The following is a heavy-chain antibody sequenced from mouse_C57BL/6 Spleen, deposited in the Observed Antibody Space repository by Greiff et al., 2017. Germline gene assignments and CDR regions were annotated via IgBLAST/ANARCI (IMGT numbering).Heavy chain of an antibody. CDR3: ARPSGKGAMDY. D-gene: IGHD3-2*02. CDR2: ISSGGSYT. V-gene: IGHV5-6*01. Sequence: EVQLVESGGDLVKPGGSLKLSCAASGFTFSSYGMSWVRQTPDKRLEWVATISSGGSYTYYPDSVKGRFTISRDNAKNTLYLQMSRLKYEDTAMYYCARPSGKGAMDYWGQGTSVTVSS. J-gene: IGHJ4*01. CDR1: GFTFSSYG.